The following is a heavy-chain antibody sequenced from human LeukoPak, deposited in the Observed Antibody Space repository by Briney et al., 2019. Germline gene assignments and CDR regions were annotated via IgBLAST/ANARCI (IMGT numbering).Heavy chain of an antibody. CDR3: ARDPRYCSSTSCWSNMDV. CDR2: INPNSGGT. CDR1: GYTFHDYY. V-gene: IGHV1-2*02. Sequence: GASVKVSCKASGYTFHDYYMHWVRQAPGKGLEWVGWINPNSGGTNYGQKFQGRVTMTRDTSISTAYMEMSRLRSDDTAVYYCARDPRYCSSTSCWSNMDVWGKGTTVTVSS. J-gene: IGHJ6*03. D-gene: IGHD2-2*01.